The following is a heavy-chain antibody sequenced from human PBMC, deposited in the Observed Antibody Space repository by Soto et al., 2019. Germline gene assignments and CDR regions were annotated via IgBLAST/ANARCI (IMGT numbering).Heavy chain of an antibody. CDR1: GGSISSSNW. J-gene: IGHJ4*02. V-gene: IGHV4-4*02. CDR2: IYHSGIS. CDR3: ARRSGEGRVDY. Sequence: QVQLQESGPGLVKPSRILSFTCAVSGGSISSSNWWSWVRQLPGKGLQWIGEIYHSGISNYIPSLKSRVTISVDKSRNQFALKLSSVTAADTAVYYCARRSGEGRVDYWGQGTLVTVSS. D-gene: IGHD3-10*01.